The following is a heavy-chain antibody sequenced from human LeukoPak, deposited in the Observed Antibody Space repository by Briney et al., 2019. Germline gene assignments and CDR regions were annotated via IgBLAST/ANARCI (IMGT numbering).Heavy chain of an antibody. CDR2: MYHSGST. Sequence: PSETLSLTCTVSGYSISSGYYWGWIRPPPGKGLECIGTMYHSGSTFYNPSLKRRVTISVDTSKNKFSLKLTSMTAADTAVYYCARHGQAMIVVVNHFDYWGQGTLVTVSS. CDR1: GYSISSGYY. V-gene: IGHV4-38-2*02. CDR3: ARHGQAMIVVVNHFDY. D-gene: IGHD3-22*01. J-gene: IGHJ4*02.